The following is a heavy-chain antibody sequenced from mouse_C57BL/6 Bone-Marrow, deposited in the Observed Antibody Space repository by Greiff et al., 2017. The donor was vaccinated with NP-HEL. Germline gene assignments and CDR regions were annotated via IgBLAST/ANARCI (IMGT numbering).Heavy chain of an antibody. V-gene: IGHV5-6*01. D-gene: IGHD2-3*01. CDR2: ISSGGSYT. CDR3: ARLGDGYYPFAY. CDR1: GFTFSSYG. Sequence: EVQRVESGGDLVKPGGSLKLSCAASGFTFSSYGMSWVRQTPDKRLEWVATISSGGSYTYYPDSVKGRFTISRDNAKNTLYLQMSSLKSEDTAMYYCARLGDGYYPFAYWGQGTLVTVSA. J-gene: IGHJ3*01.